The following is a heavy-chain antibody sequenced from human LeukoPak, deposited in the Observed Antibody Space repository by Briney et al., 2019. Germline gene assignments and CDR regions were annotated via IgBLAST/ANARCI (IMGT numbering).Heavy chain of an antibody. CDR2: IRSKAYGGTT. CDR3: VRAPATNEWRCMDY. CDR1: GFTFGDYA. D-gene: IGHD2-8*02. J-gene: IGHJ4*02. V-gene: IGHV3-49*03. Sequence: PGGSLRLSCTASGFTFGDYAMSWFRQAPGKGLEWVGFIRSKAYGGTTEYAASVKGRFTISRDDSKSIAYLQMNSLRAEDTDVYYCVRAPATNEWRCMDYWGQGTLVTVSS.